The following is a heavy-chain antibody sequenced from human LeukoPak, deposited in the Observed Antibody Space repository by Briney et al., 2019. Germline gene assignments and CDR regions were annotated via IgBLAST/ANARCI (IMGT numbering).Heavy chain of an antibody. D-gene: IGHD1-26*01. CDR3: AKGGSGSYSLVAFDI. V-gene: IGHV3-9*03. CDR1: GFTFDDYA. J-gene: IGHJ3*02. CDR2: IRWDSGTV. Sequence: PGGSLRLSCAASGFTFDDYAMHWVRQAPGKGLEWVSGIRWDSGTVGYADSVKGRFTISRDNAKNSLYLHMNSLRAEDMAFYYCAKGGSGSYSLVAFDIWGQGTMVTVSS.